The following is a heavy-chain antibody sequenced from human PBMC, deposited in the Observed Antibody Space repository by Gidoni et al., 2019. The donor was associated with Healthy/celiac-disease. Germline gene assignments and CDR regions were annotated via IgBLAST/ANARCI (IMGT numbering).Heavy chain of an antibody. Sequence: QLQLQESGSGLLKPSETLYLTCADSRGSIATGGFYWSWIRQQPGQGLEFIGPIYHSGGSFYNPSLKSRATISVDKSKRHFSLRLNSVTAADTAVYFCARMFFWSGSYLDSWGPGTLVTVSS. V-gene: IGHV4-30-2*01. CDR2: IYHSGGS. CDR1: RGSIATGGFY. D-gene: IGHD3-3*01. J-gene: IGHJ4*02. CDR3: ARMFFWSGSYLDS.